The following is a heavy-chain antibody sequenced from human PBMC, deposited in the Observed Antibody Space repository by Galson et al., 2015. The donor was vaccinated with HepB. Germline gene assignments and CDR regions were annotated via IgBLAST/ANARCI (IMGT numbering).Heavy chain of an antibody. CDR3: ATHPCSNGSCCIDS. J-gene: IGHJ4*02. CDR2: IIPLLGTT. D-gene: IGHD2-8*01. Sequence: SVKVSCKASGFTFTNYHFHWLRQAPGQGIEWVAQIIPLLGTTMFSQKFQDQVILTADETTSTAYMELTSLNSDDTALYYCATHPCSNGSCCIDSWGQGTLVTVSS. CDR1: GFTFTNYH. V-gene: IGHV1-69*11.